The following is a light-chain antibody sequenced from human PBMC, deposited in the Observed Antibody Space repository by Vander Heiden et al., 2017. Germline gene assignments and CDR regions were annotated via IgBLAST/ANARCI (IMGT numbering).Light chain of an antibody. Sequence: EIVLTQSPATLSSSPGQRATLSCRASQSFSSNLAWYQQKPGQAPRLLISDASKRASGIPARFSGGASGTDFTLTISSLEPEDFAVYYCKQRSNWPLTFGGGTKVEIK. CDR1: QSFSSN. V-gene: IGKV3-11*01. J-gene: IGKJ4*01. CDR2: DAS. CDR3: KQRSNWPLT.